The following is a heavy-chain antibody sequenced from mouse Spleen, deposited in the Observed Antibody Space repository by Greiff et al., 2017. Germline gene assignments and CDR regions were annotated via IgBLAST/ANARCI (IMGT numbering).Heavy chain of an antibody. CDR1: GYTFTSYG. Sequence: VKVVESGAELARPGASVKLSCKASGYTFTSYGISWVKQRTGQGLEWIGEIYPRSGNTYYNEKFKGKATLTADKSSSTAYMELRSLTSEDSAVYFCARRAARAPWYFDYWGQGTTLTVSS. CDR2: IYPRSGNT. J-gene: IGHJ2*01. CDR3: ARRAARAPWYFDY. D-gene: IGHD3-1*01. V-gene: IGHV1-81*01.